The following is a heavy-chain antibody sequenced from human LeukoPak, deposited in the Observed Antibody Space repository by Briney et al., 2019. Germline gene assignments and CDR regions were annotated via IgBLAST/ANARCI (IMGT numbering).Heavy chain of an antibody. D-gene: IGHD3-10*01. Sequence: SETLSLTCSVSGSSFTSGGFYWGWLRQSPGKGLEWLATIYYTGSTYYDPSLKSRVTISIDTSKNQFSLNVRSVSAADTAVYYCARHSGSGSLSRPFDPWGQGTLVTVTS. CDR3: ARHSGSGSLSRPFDP. CDR1: GSSFTSGGFY. CDR2: IYYTGST. J-gene: IGHJ5*02. V-gene: IGHV4-39*01.